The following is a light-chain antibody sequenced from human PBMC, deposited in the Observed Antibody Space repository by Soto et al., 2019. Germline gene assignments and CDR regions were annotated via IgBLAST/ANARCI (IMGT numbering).Light chain of an antibody. Sequence: QLVLTQPASVSGSPGQSITISCTGTSSDIGGYNYVSWYQRHPGKVPKLIIYEDTSRPSGGSHRFSGSKSGNTASLTISGLQAEDEGDYFCSSYTISGTPVFGGGTKLTVL. CDR2: EDT. J-gene: IGLJ3*02. V-gene: IGLV2-14*03. CDR3: SSYTISGTPV. CDR1: SSDIGGYNY.